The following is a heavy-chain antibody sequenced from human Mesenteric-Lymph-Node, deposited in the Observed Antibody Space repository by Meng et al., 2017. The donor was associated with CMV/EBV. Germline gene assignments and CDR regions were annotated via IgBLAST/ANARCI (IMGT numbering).Heavy chain of an antibody. CDR3: ARAPWSGYYTDNYYYYYGMDV. D-gene: IGHD3-3*01. V-gene: IGHV3-74*01. J-gene: IGHJ6*02. CDR2: INNDGRTT. Sequence: GGSLRLSCAASGFTFSSYWMHWVRQAPGKGLVWVSRINNDGRTTSYADSVKGRFTISRDNAKNTVYLQMNSLRAEDTAVYYCARAPWSGYYTDNYYYYYGMDVWGQGTTVTVSS. CDR1: GFTFSSYW.